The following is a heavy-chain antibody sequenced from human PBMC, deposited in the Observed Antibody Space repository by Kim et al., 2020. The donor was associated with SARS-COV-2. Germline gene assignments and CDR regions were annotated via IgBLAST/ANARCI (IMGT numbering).Heavy chain of an antibody. V-gene: IGHV3-30*07. D-gene: IGHD3-10*01. Sequence: EKGRFTISRDNSKNTRYLQMNSLRAEDTAVYYCARDVLLWFGEPYNWFDPWGQGTLVTVSS. J-gene: IGHJ5*02. CDR3: ARDVLLWFGEPYNWFDP.